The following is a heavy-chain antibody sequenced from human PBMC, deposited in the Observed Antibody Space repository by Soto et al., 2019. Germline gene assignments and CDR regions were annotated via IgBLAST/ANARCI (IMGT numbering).Heavy chain of an antibody. CDR2: IYYSGST. D-gene: IGHD4-17*01. Sequence: PSETLSLTCTVSGGSISSGVYYWSWIRQHPGKGLEWIGYIYYSGSTYYNPSLKSRVTISVDTSKNQFSLKLSSVTAADTAVYYCARDGGADYGDSNRDNWFDPWGQGTLVTVSS. CDR1: GGSISSGVYY. CDR3: ARDGGADYGDSNRDNWFDP. V-gene: IGHV4-31*03. J-gene: IGHJ5*02.